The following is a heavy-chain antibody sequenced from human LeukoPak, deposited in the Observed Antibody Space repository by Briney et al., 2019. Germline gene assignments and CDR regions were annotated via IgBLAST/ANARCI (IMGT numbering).Heavy chain of an antibody. J-gene: IGHJ3*02. V-gene: IGHV3-23*01. CDR1: GFTFSSYA. Sequence: GGSLRLSCVASGFTFSSYAMSWVRQAPGKGLEWVSAISGSGGSTYYADSVKGRFTISRDNSKNTLYLQMNSLRAEDTAVYYCAKVTWEPPGVDIWGQGTMVTVSS. CDR3: AKVTWEPPGVDI. D-gene: IGHD1-26*01. CDR2: ISGSGGST.